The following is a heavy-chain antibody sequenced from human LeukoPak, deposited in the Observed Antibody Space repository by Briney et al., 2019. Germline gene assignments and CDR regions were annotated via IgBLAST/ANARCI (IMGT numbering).Heavy chain of an antibody. CDR1: GFTFSSYA. V-gene: IGHV3-30*04. D-gene: IGHD5-18*01. CDR2: ISYDGSNK. J-gene: IGHJ4*02. Sequence: GGSLRLSCAGSGFTFSSYAKHWVCQAPGKGLEWVAVISYDGSNKYYEDSVKGRFTIARENSKKTLYLQMNSLIPEDTAVYYCARAPKSSCIQLWFTLFFLDSVQGTLVTVSS. CDR3: ARAPKSSCIQLWFTLFFLD.